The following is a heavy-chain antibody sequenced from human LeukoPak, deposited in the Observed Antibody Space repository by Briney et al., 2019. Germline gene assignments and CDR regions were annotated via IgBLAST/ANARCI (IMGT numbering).Heavy chain of an antibody. CDR2: INSDGSST. CDR3: ARIPGGSGSQYDY. CDR1: GFTFDDYA. Sequence: GGSLRLSCAASGFTFDDYAMHWVRQAPGKGLVWVSRINSDGSSTFYADSVKGRFTTSRDNAENTVYLQMNSLRADDTAVYYCARIPGGSGSQYDYWGQGTLVIVSS. J-gene: IGHJ4*02. D-gene: IGHD3-10*01. V-gene: IGHV3-74*01.